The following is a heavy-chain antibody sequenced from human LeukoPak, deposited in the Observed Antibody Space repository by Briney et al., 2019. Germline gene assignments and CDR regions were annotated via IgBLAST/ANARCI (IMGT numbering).Heavy chain of an antibody. D-gene: IGHD3-10*01. V-gene: IGHV3-23*01. CDR2: ISWSAGST. CDR3: AKETNYYHSGSYWEHIQH. J-gene: IGHJ1*01. Sequence: GGPLRLSCAASGFTFSSYSMNWVRQAPGKGLEWVSTISWSAGSTYSADPVNGRFTISRDNSKNTLYLQMNSLRAEDTAVYYCAKETNYYHSGSYWEHIQHWGQGTLVTVSS. CDR1: GFTFSSYS.